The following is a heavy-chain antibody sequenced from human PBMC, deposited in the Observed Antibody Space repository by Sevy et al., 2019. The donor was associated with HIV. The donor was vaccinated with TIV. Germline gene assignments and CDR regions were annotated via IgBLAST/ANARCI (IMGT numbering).Heavy chain of an antibody. CDR2: ISSDGSNK. J-gene: IGHJ6*02. CDR3: AGDSPHMDV. Sequence: GGSLRLSCAASGFTFTTYPMHWVRQAPGKGLEWVTVISSDGSNKFYADSVKGRFTISRENSKNTLYLQMNGVGPEDSAVYYCAGDSPHMDVWGQGTTVTVSS. CDR1: GFTFTTYP. V-gene: IGHV3-30-3*01.